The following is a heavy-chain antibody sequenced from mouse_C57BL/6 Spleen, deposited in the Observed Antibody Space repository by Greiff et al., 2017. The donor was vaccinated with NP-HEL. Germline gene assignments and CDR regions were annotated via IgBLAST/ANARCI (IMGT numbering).Heavy chain of an antibody. CDR2: ISDGGSYT. Sequence: EVKVVESGGGLVKPGGSLKLSCAASGFTFSSYAMSWVRQTPEKRLEWVATISDGGSYTYYPDNVKGRFTISRDNAKNNLYLQMSHLKSEDTAMYYCARDEDGEVDYWGQGTSVTVSS. V-gene: IGHV5-4*01. CDR1: GFTFSSYA. CDR3: ARDEDGEVDY. J-gene: IGHJ4*01. D-gene: IGHD1-1*01.